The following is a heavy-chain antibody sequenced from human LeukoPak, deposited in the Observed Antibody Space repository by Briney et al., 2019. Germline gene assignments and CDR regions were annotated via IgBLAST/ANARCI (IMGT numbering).Heavy chain of an antibody. CDR3: AKTRPLDSSSWSHGDY. V-gene: IGHV3-23*01. D-gene: IGHD6-13*01. J-gene: IGHJ4*02. Sequence: GGPLRLSCAASGFTFSSYAMSWVRQAPGKGLEWVSTVSASGSSTYYADSVKGRFTISRDNSNNTLYLQMNSLRAEDTAVYYCAKTRPLDSSSWSHGDYWGQGTLVTVSS. CDR2: VSASGSST. CDR1: GFTFSSYA.